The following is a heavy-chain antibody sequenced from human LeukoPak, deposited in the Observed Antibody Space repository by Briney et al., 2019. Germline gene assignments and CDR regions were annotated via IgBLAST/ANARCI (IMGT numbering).Heavy chain of an antibody. CDR1: GYTFTRYY. CDR3: ARGPRLLRGCFDP. CDR2: INPNSGGT. Sequence: GASVKVSCKASGYTFTRYYMHWVRQAPGQGLEWMGWINPNSGGTNYAQKFQGRVTMTRDTPISTAYMELSRLRSDDTAVYYCARGPRLLRGCFDPWGQGTLVTVSS. V-gene: IGHV1-2*02. J-gene: IGHJ5*02. D-gene: IGHD2/OR15-2a*01.